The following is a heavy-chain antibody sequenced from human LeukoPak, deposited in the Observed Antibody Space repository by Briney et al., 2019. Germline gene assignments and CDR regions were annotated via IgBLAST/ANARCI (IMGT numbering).Heavy chain of an antibody. CDR2: IYHSGST. V-gene: IGHV4-38-2*02. CDR3: ARALNFAGAFDI. Sequence: SETLSLTCTVSDYSISSGYYWGWIRQPPGKGLEWIGSIYHSGSTYYNPSLKSRVTISVDTSKNQFSLKLSSVTAADTAVYYCARALNFAGAFDIWGQGTMVTVSS. J-gene: IGHJ3*02. D-gene: IGHD5-24*01. CDR1: DYSISSGYY.